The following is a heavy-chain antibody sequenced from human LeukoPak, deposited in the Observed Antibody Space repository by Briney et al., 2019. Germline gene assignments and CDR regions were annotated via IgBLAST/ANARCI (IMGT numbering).Heavy chain of an antibody. V-gene: IGHV3-7*01. Sequence: GGSLRLSCAASGLTFSTYWMTWVRQAPGKGLEWVANIKEDGSAKSYVDSVKGRFTISRDNAKNSLYLQMNSLRVEDTAVYYCARDYDCHSSTGYHLDAYDIWGQGTTVTVSS. CDR1: GLTFSTYW. D-gene: IGHD3-22*01. J-gene: IGHJ3*02. CDR2: IKEDGSAK. CDR3: ARDYDCHSSTGYHLDAYDI.